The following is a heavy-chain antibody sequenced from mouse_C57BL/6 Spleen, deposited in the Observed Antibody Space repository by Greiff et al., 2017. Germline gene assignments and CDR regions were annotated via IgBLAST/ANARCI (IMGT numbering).Heavy chain of an antibody. CDR3: TRWDYYGSSYVDYFDY. V-gene: IGHV1-15*01. CDR1: GYTFTDYE. CDR2: IDPETGGT. D-gene: IGHD1-1*01. Sequence: VQLQQSGAELVRPGASVTLSCKASGYTFTDYEMHWVKQTPVHGLEWIGAIDPETGGTAYNQKFKGKAILTADKSSSTAYMELRSLTSEDSAVYYCTRWDYYGSSYVDYFDYWGQGTTRTVSS. J-gene: IGHJ2*01.